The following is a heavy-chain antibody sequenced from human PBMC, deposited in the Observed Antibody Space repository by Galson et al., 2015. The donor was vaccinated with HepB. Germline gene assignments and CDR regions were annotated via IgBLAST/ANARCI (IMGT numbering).Heavy chain of an antibody. CDR1: GFSFSNYW. CDR3: ARARYSSGWSDY. Sequence: SLRLSCAASGFSFSNYWMNWVRQAPGKGLEWVANIKEDGSEEYYVDSVRGRFTISRDNAKNSLYLQMNSLRAEDTAVYYCARARYSSGWSDYWGQGTLVTVSS. V-gene: IGHV3-7*03. J-gene: IGHJ4*02. D-gene: IGHD6-19*01. CDR2: IKEDGSEE.